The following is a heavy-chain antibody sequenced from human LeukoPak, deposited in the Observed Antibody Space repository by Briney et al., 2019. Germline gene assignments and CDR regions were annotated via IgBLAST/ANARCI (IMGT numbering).Heavy chain of an antibody. Sequence: SETLSLTCAVYGGSFSGYYWSWIRQPPGKGLEWIGEINHSGSTNYNPSLKSRVTISVDTSKNQFSLKLSSVTAADTAVHYCARGRRMVRGVIRNWFDPWGQGTLVTVSS. V-gene: IGHV4-34*01. CDR3: ARGRRMVRGVIRNWFDP. D-gene: IGHD3-10*01. CDR1: GGSFSGYY. J-gene: IGHJ5*02. CDR2: INHSGST.